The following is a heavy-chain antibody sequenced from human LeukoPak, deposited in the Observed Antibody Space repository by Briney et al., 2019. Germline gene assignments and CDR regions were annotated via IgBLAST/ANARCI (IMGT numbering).Heavy chain of an antibody. Sequence: GGSLRLSCAASGFTVSSNYISWVRQAPRKGLEWVSIIYRGGNTYYADSVKDRFTISRDNSKNTLYLQMNSLRSEDTAVYYCARLWFGELTFDYWGQGTLVTVSS. J-gene: IGHJ4*02. D-gene: IGHD3-10*01. CDR3: ARLWFGELTFDY. V-gene: IGHV3-66*01. CDR2: IYRGGNT. CDR1: GFTVSSNY.